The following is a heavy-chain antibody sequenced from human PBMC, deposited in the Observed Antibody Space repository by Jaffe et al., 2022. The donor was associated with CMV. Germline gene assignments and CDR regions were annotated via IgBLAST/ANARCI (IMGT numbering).Heavy chain of an antibody. CDR3: ARSGVRGSCSAFDI. D-gene: IGHD3-10*01. Sequence: QVTLRESGPALVKPTQTLTLTCTFSGFSLSTSGMCVSWIRQPPGKALEWLALIDWDDDKYYSTSLKTRLTISKDTSKNQVVLTMTNMDPVDTATYYCARSGVRGSCSAFDIWGQGTMVTVSS. V-gene: IGHV2-70*01. CDR1: GFSLSTSGMC. CDR2: IDWDDDK. J-gene: IGHJ3*02.